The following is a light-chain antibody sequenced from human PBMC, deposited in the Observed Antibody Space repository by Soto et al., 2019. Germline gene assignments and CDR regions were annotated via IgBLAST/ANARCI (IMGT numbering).Light chain of an antibody. CDR3: QQYNNWPRT. V-gene: IGKV3-15*01. CDR1: QSVSSN. J-gene: IGKJ1*01. Sequence: EIIVTQSPATLSVSTGERATLSCRASQSVSSNLAWYQQKPGQAPRLLIYGASTRATGIPARFSGSGSGTEFTLTISSLQSEDFAVYYCQQYNNWPRTLGKGTKVDI. CDR2: GAS.